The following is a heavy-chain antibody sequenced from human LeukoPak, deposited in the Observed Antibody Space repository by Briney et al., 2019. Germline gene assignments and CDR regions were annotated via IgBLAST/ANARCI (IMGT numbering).Heavy chain of an antibody. CDR2: ISGSGGST. D-gene: IGHD3-9*01. J-gene: IGHJ4*02. CDR1: GFTVSSNY. V-gene: IGHV3-23*01. CDR3: AKGGVDYDILAR. Sequence: GGSLRLSCAASGFTVSSNYMSWVRQGPGKGLECVSAISGSGGSTYYADSVKGRFTISRDNSKNTLYLQMNSLRAEDTAVYYCAKGGVDYDILARWGQGTLVTVSS.